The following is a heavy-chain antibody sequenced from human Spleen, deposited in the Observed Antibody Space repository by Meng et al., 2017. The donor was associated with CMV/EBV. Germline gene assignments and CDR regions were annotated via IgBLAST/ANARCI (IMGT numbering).Heavy chain of an antibody. V-gene: IGHV1-8*03. Sequence: ASVKVSCKASGYTFTSYDINWVRQATGQGLEWMGWMNPNSGNTGYAQKFQGRVTITRNTSISTAYMELSSLRSEDTAVYYCARDAGVGYCSSTSPCDAFDIWGQGTTVTVSS. D-gene: IGHD2-2*01. CDR2: MNPNSGNT. J-gene: IGHJ3*02. CDR3: ARDAGVGYCSSTSPCDAFDI. CDR1: GYTFTSYD.